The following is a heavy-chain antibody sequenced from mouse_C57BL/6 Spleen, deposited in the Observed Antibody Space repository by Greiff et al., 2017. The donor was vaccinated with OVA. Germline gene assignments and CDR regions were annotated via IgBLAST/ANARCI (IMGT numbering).Heavy chain of an antibody. CDR1: GYTFTDYY. CDR3: ARKGGLRRGFDY. J-gene: IGHJ2*01. V-gene: IGHV1-76*01. D-gene: IGHD2-4*01. Sequence: LVESGAELVRPGASVKLSCKASGYTFTDYYINWVKQRPGQGLEWIARIYPGSGNTYYNEKFKGKATLTAEKSSSTAYMQRSSLTSEDSAVYFCARKGGLRRGFDYWGQGTTLTVSS. CDR2: IYPGSGNT.